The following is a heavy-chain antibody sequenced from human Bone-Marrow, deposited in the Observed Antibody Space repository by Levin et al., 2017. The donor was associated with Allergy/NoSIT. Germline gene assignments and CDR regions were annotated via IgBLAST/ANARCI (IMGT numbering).Heavy chain of an antibody. Sequence: LSLTCAASGFPFSSYAMYWVRQAPGKGLEWVAGISYDGSNKDYADSVKGRITISRDNSKNTLDLQMNSLRAEDTAVYYCARDVGFFGELSPGGYWGQGTLVTVSS. CDR1: GFPFSSYA. V-gene: IGHV3-30-3*01. D-gene: IGHD3-10*01. CDR3: ARDVGFFGELSPGGY. CDR2: ISYDGSNK. J-gene: IGHJ4*02.